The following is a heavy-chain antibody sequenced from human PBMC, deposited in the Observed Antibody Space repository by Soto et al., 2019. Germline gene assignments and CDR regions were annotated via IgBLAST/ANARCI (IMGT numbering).Heavy chain of an antibody. Sequence: SETLSLTCAVYGGSFSGYYWSWIRQPPGKGLEWIGEINHSGSTNYNPSLRSRVTMSVDKSKNQFSLNLNSVTAADTAVYYCARSFGWYAIDQWGQGTLVTVSS. J-gene: IGHJ4*02. CDR1: GGSFSGYY. V-gene: IGHV4-34*01. CDR2: INHSGST. D-gene: IGHD6-19*01. CDR3: ARSFGWYAIDQ.